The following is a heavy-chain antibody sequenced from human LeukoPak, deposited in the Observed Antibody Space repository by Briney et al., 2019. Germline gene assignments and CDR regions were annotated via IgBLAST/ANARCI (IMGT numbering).Heavy chain of an antibody. V-gene: IGHV1-24*01. J-gene: IGHJ6*02. CDR1: GYTLTELS. CDR2: FDPEDGET. CDR3: ATEGVVVPAAMKTGYYYYGMDV. D-gene: IGHD2-2*01. Sequence: GASVKVSCKVSGYTLTELSMHWVRQAPGKGPEWMGGFDPEDGETIYAQKFQGRVTMTEDTSTDTAYMELSSLRSEDTAVYYCATEGVVVPAAMKTGYYYYGMDVWGQGTTVTVSS.